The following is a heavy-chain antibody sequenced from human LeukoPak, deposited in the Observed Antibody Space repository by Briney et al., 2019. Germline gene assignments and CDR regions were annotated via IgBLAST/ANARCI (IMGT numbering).Heavy chain of an antibody. J-gene: IGHJ4*02. CDR3: ARARWAARPDY. CDR1: GGSISSYY. V-gene: IGHV4-59*01. Sequence: PSETLSLTCTVSGGSISSYYWSWIRQPPGKGLEWIGYIYYSGSTNYNPSLKSRVTISVDTSKNQFSLKLSSVTAADTAVYYCARARWAARPDYRGQGTLVTVSS. CDR2: IYYSGST. D-gene: IGHD6-6*01.